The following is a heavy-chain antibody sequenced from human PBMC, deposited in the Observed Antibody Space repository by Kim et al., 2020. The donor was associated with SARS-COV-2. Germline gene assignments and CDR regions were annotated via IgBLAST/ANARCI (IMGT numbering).Heavy chain of an antibody. V-gene: IGHV5-51*01. J-gene: IGHJ3*02. CDR3: ARPGKSGSYYGGAFDI. Sequence: GESLKISCKGSGYSFTSYWIGWVRQMPGKGLEWMGIIYPGDSDTRYSPSFQGQVTISADKSISTAYLQWSSLKASDTAMYYCARPGKSGSYYGGAFDIWGQGTMVTVSS. D-gene: IGHD1-26*01. CDR2: IYPGDSDT. CDR1: GYSFTSYW.